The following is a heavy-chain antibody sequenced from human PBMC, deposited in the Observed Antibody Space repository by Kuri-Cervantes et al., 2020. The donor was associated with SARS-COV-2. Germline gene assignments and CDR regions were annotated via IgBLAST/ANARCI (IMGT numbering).Heavy chain of an antibody. V-gene: IGHV3-11*04. Sequence: GESLKISCAASGFTFSDYYMSWIRQAPGKGLEWVSSISGSGSYMYYADSVKGRFTISKDSAKNSLFLQMNSLRVEDTAVYYCARVAGKGPIYYYYMDVWGKGTTVTVSS. CDR1: GFTFSDYY. CDR3: ARVAGKGPIYYYYMDV. J-gene: IGHJ6*03. CDR2: ISGSGSYM. D-gene: IGHD3-10*01.